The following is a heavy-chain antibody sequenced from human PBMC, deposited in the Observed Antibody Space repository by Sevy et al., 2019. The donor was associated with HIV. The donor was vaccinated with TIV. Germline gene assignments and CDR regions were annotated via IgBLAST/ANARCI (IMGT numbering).Heavy chain of an antibody. CDR1: GFTFSIYT. V-gene: IGHV3-21*01. J-gene: IGHJ5*02. CDR2: ISSSSSYI. CDR3: ARSLGNYYGSGTYQEDWFDP. Sequence: GGSLRLSCAASGFTFSIYTMNWVRQAPGKGQEWVSSISSSSSYIYYTDSVKGRFSISRDNAKNALFLQMNSLRAEDTAVYYCARSLGNYYGSGTYQEDWFDPWGQGTLVTVSS. D-gene: IGHD3-10*01.